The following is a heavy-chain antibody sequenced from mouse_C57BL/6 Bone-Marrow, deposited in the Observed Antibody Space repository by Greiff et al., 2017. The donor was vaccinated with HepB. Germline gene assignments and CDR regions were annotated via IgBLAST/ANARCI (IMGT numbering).Heavy chain of an antibody. CDR3: ARTILYDGYYKGAMDY. D-gene: IGHD2-3*01. V-gene: IGHV5-16*01. CDR1: GFTFSDYY. CDR2: INYDGSST. Sequence: DVMLVESEGGLVQPGSSMKLSCTASGFTFSDYYMAWVRQVPEKGLEWVANINYDGSSTYYLDSLKSRFIISRDNAKNILYLQMSSLKSEDTATYYCARTILYDGYYKGAMDYWGQGTSVTVSS. J-gene: IGHJ4*01.